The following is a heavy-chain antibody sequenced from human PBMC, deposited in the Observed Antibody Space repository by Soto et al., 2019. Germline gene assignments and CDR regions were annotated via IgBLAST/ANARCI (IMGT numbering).Heavy chain of an antibody. CDR3: ARGPYSNYYYYYGMDV. Sequence: PGGSLRLSCAASGFTFSSYGMHWVRQAPGKGLEWVAVIWYDGSNKYYADSVKGRFTISRDNSKNTLYLQMNSLRAEDTAVYYCARGPYSNYYYYYGMDVWGQGTTVTVSS. J-gene: IGHJ6*02. CDR1: GFTFSSYG. CDR2: IWYDGSNK. D-gene: IGHD4-4*01. V-gene: IGHV3-33*01.